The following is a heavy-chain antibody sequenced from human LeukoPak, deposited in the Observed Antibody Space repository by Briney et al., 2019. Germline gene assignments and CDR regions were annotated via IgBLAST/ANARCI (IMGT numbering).Heavy chain of an antibody. V-gene: IGHV1-8*01. J-gene: IGHJ5*02. D-gene: IGHD6-19*01. CDR1: GYPFSSYD. Sequence: ASVKVSCKASGYPFSSYDINWVRQATGQGPEWMGWMNPNSGDTGYAQKFQGRVTMTRDTSISTAYMDLSSLRSDDTAVYYCARSLSYSSGWIAGKWWFDPWGQGTLVTVSS. CDR3: ARSLSYSSGWIAGKWWFDP. CDR2: MNPNSGDT.